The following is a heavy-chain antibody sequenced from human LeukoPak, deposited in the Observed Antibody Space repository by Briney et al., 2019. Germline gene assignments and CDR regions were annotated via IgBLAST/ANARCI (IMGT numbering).Heavy chain of an antibody. CDR1: GFTFSSYE. CDR3: ARATYDFWSGWAYYYYYYYMDV. J-gene: IGHJ6*03. Sequence: PGGSLRLSCAASGFTFSSYEMNWVRQAPGKGLEWVSYISSSGSTIYYADSVKGRFTISRDNAKNSLYLQMNNLRAEDTAVYYCARATYDFWSGWAYYYYYYYMDVWGKGTTVTVSS. D-gene: IGHD3-3*01. CDR2: ISSSGSTI. V-gene: IGHV3-48*03.